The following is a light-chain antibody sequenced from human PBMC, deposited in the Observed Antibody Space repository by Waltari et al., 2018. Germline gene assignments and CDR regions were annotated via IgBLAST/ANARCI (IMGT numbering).Light chain of an antibody. J-gene: IGLJ2*01. CDR1: SSAVGSYYL. CDR3: CSDPSFGPVV. CDR2: EGS. Sequence: QSALTQPASVSGSPGQSITVSCIGTSSAVGSYYLVSWYQHHPGKAPKLVIHEGSKRPSGVSIRFSGSKSGNTASLTISGLQPEDEADYYCCSDPSFGPVVFGGGTKLTVL. V-gene: IGLV2-23*01.